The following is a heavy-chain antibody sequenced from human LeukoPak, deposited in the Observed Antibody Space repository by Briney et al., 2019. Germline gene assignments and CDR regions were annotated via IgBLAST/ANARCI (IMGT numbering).Heavy chain of an antibody. J-gene: IGHJ4*02. CDR1: GFTFSSYW. Sequence: GGSLRLSCAASGFTFSSYWMNWARQAPGKGLVWVSRIASDGSSTTYADSVKGRFSISRDNAKNTLYLQMNSLRVEDTAVYYCARGRPHGNDYWGQGTLVTVSS. V-gene: IGHV3-74*01. CDR2: IASDGSST. D-gene: IGHD4-23*01. CDR3: ARGRPHGNDY.